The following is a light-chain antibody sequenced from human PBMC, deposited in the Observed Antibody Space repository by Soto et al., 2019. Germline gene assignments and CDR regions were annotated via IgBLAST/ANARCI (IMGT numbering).Light chain of an antibody. V-gene: IGKV1-17*01. CDR1: QGIRNY. Sequence: IQLAQCPSTLYASVGDRVTITCRASQGIRNYLGWYQQKPGKAPKRLIYAASSLQSGVPSRFSGSGSGTDFTLTISSLEPEDFAVYYCQQRSNWLRTFGQVTNVDI. CDR2: AAS. CDR3: QQRSNWLRT. J-gene: IGKJ1*01.